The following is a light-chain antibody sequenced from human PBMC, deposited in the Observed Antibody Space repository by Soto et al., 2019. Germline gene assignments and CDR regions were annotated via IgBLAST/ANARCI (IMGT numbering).Light chain of an antibody. CDR3: QQRSNWLT. CDR1: QSISRF. V-gene: IGKV1-39*01. Sequence: DIQMTQSPSSLSASVGDRVTITCRASQSISRFLNWYQQKPGKAPKLLIYKASSLQNGVPSRFSASESGTDFTLTISSLEPEDFAVYYCQQRSNWLTFGGGTKVDI. J-gene: IGKJ4*01. CDR2: KAS.